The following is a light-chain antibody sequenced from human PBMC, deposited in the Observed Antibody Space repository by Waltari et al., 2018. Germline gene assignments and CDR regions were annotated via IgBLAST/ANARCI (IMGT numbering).Light chain of an antibody. CDR3: HSHDSSLSAV. J-gene: IGLJ1*01. CDR1: TYTIGPIYD. Sequence: QSVLTQPPSVSGAPGQRVTIPCTGTTYTIGPIYDVHWYQQLPGTAPRLLIYGNDKRPSGVPDRFSASRSGNSASLAITGLQAEDEADYYCHSHDSSLSAVFGTGTKLTVL. CDR2: GND. V-gene: IGLV1-40*01.